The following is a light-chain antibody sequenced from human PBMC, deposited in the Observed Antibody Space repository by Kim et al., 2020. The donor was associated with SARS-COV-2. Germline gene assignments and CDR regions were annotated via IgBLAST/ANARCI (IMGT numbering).Light chain of an antibody. CDR2: EVS. J-gene: IGLJ2*01. Sequence: QSALTQPPSASGSPGQSVTISCTGTSSDVGGYNYVSWYQRHPGKAPKLMIYEVSKRPSGVPDRFSGSKSGNTASLTVSGLQAEDEADYYCTSYAGGNIVVFGGGTQLTAL. V-gene: IGLV2-8*01. CDR3: TSYAGGNIVV. CDR1: SSDVGGYNY.